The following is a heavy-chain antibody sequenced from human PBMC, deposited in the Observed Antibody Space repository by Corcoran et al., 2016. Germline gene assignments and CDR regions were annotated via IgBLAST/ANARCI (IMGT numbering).Heavy chain of an antibody. Sequence: EVQLVESGGGLIQPGGSLRLSCAASGFTVSNNYMTWVRQAPGKGLVWVSVIYSDGSTSYADSVKGRFTISRDNSENTLYIQMNSLRAEDTAVYYCARSYGGSYYGAFVFWGQGTMVTVSS. J-gene: IGHJ3*01. CDR3: ARSYGGSYYGAFVF. V-gene: IGHV3-53*01. CDR1: GFTVSNNY. CDR2: IYSDGST. D-gene: IGHD1-26*01.